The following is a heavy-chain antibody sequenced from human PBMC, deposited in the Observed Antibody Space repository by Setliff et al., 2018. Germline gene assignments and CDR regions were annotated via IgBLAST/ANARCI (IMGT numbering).Heavy chain of an antibody. D-gene: IGHD4-4*01. CDR1: GITFKNAW. Sequence: GGSLRLSCSVSGITFKNAWKTWVRQAPGKGPEWVGRIKSSLEGATSDYGAPAKGRFTISRDDSKNMIFLHMNNLKTEDTGFYYCTTGPRDSRNYLNWFNPWGQGTLVTVSS. CDR3: TTGPRDSRNYLNWFNP. V-gene: IGHV3-15*01. J-gene: IGHJ5*02. CDR2: IKSSLEGATS.